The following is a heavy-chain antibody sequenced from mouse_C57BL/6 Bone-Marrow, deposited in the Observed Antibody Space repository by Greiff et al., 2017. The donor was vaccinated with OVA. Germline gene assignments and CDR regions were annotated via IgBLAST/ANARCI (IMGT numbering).Heavy chain of an antibody. CDR3: ARRGITTVGAMDY. CDR2: ISNGGGST. Sequence: EVHLVESGGGLVQPGGSLKLSCAASGFTFSDYYMYWVRQTPEKRLEWVAYISNGGGSTYYPDTVKGRFTISRDNAKNTLYLQMSRLKSEDTAMYYCARRGITTVGAMDYWGQGTSVTVSS. D-gene: IGHD1-1*01. V-gene: IGHV5-12*01. J-gene: IGHJ4*01. CDR1: GFTFSDYY.